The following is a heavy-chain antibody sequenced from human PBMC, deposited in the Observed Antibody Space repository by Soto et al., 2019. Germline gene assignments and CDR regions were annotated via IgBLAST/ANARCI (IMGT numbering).Heavy chain of an antibody. CDR1: GFTISRYA. CDR3: ARGGGFGEQYSDAFDL. CDR2: IGTPGRA. V-gene: IGHV3-13*01. D-gene: IGHD3-10*01. J-gene: IGHJ3*01. Sequence: EGQLVESGGGLVKAGGSLRLSCAVSGFTISRYAFHWVRQGTGEVRQWVSLIGTPGRAYYAGSVKGRFTITREDAKNSLYLQMNSLRDGDTAVYYCARGGGFGEQYSDAFDLWGQGTMVTVSS.